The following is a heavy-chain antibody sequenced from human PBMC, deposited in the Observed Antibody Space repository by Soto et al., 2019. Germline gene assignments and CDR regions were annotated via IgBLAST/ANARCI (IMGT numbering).Heavy chain of an antibody. Sequence: SVKVSCKASGGTFSSYAISWVRQAPGQGLEWMGGIIPIFGTANYAQKFQGRVTITADESTSTAYMELSSLRSEDTAVYYCARGPEPETNYYGMDVWGQGTTVTVSS. CDR3: ARGPEPETNYYGMDV. J-gene: IGHJ6*02. V-gene: IGHV1-69*13. CDR2: IIPIFGTA. CDR1: GGTFSSYA.